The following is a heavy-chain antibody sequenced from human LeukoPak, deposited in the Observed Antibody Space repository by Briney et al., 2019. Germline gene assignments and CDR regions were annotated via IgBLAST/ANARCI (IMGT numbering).Heavy chain of an antibody. CDR2: INPNSGDT. CDR3: ARVGSGPGGGTGEEGYFDL. J-gene: IGHJ2*01. V-gene: IGHV1-2*06. CDR1: GYTFTGYH. Sequence: ASVKVSCKASGYTFTGYHMHWVRQAPGRGLEWMGRINPNSGDTNYAQKFQGRVTITADESTSTAYMELSSLRSEDTAVYYCARVGSGPGGGTGEEGYFDLWGRGTLVTVSS. D-gene: IGHD7-27*01.